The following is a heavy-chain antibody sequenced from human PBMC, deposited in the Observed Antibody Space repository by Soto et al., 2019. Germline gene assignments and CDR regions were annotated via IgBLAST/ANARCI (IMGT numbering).Heavy chain of an antibody. J-gene: IGHJ4*02. CDR3: ARSRITGSTWSSEY. Sequence: VESLKISCKVSGYSFTNYWIGWVRQMPGKGLEWMGIIYPGDSYTRYRPSFQGQVTVSADKSISTAYLQWSSLKASDTAMYYCARSRITGSTWSSEYWGKGNMVSVSS. D-gene: IGHD1-20*01. CDR2: IYPGDSYT. V-gene: IGHV5-51*01. CDR1: GYSFTNYW.